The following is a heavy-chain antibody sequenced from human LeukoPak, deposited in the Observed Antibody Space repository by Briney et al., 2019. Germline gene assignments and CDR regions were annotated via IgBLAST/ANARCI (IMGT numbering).Heavy chain of an antibody. CDR2: IYHSGST. D-gene: IGHD2-21*01. CDR1: GYSISSGYY. J-gene: IGHJ4*02. Sequence: PSETLSLTCTVSGYSISSGYYWGWIRQPPGKGLEWIGSIYHSGSTYYNPSLKSRVTISVDTSKNQFSLKLSSVTAADTAVYYCARDVALDYWGQGTLVTVSS. CDR3: ARDVALDY. V-gene: IGHV4-38-2*02.